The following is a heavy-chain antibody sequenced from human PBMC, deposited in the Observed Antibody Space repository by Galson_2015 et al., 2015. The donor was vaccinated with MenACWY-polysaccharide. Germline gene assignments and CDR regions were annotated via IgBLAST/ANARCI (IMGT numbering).Heavy chain of an antibody. J-gene: IGHJ5*02. CDR1: GFTFTSYA. Sequence: SLRLSCAASGFTFTSYAMIWVRQAPGKGLEWVSAIRSSGTNTYYADSVKGRFTISRDNSKDTLYLQMNSLRAEDTAVYYCAKDSTDFWSVAGRFDHWGQGTLVTVSS. CDR2: IRSSGTNT. CDR3: AKDSTDFWSVAGRFDH. D-gene: IGHD3-3*01. V-gene: IGHV3-23*01.